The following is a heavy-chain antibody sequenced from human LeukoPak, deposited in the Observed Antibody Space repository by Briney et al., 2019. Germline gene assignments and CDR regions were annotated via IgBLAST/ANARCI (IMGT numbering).Heavy chain of an antibody. D-gene: IGHD2-15*01. Sequence: LPGGSLRLSCAASGFTFSSYEMNWVRQAPGKGLEWVSYISSSGSTIYYADSVNGRFTISRDNAKNSLYLQMNSLRAEDTAVYYCASPVVAARGYYYYYGMDVWGKGTTVTVSP. V-gene: IGHV3-48*03. CDR1: GFTFSSYE. CDR2: ISSSGSTI. CDR3: ASPVVAARGYYYYYGMDV. J-gene: IGHJ6*04.